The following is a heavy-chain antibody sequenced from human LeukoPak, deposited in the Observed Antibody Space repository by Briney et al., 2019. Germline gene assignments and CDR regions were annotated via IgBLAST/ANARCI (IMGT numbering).Heavy chain of an antibody. D-gene: IGHD2-8*02. CDR3: ARLFGGVTTFDY. CDR1: EFSVGSNY. J-gene: IGHJ4*02. V-gene: IGHV3-66*04. CDR2: IYSGGST. Sequence: GGSLRLSCAASEFSVGSNYMTWVRQAPGKGLEGVSLIYSGGSTYYADSVKGRFTISRDNARNSLYLQMNSLTAEDTAVYYCARLFGGVTTFDYWGQGALVTVSS.